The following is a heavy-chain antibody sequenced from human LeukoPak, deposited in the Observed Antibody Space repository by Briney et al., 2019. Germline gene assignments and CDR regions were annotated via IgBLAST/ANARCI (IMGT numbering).Heavy chain of an antibody. V-gene: IGHV3-7*05. CDR3: ARWSHVSGRWFLDN. CDR2: INEDGSKI. CDR1: GFRLDNYW. D-gene: IGHD3-10*01. J-gene: IGHJ4*02. Sequence: GGALRLSCEASGFRLDNYWMTWVRQAPGKGLEWVADINEDGSKIYSLDSVKGRFTISRDNAKNSLSLQLNTLRAEDTAVYYCARWSHVSGRWFLDNWGRGTLVSVSS.